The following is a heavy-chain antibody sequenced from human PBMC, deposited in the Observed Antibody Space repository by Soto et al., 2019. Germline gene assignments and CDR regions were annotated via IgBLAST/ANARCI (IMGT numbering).Heavy chain of an antibody. CDR3: AADLPNDNYPIDY. Sequence: EVQLVESGGGLVEPGGSLRLSCAAFGFTFSSAWMNWVRQAPGKGLEWVGLIKSRHDGGTTDYAAPVKGRFSISRDDSRNTLYLQMNSLITEDTAVYYCAADLPNDNYPIDYWGQGTLVTVSS. V-gene: IGHV3-15*07. J-gene: IGHJ4*02. CDR1: GFTFSSAW. CDR2: IKSRHDGGTT. D-gene: IGHD1-1*01.